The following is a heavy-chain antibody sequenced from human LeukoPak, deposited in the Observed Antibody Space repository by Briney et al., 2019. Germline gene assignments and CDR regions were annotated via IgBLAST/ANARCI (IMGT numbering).Heavy chain of an antibody. V-gene: IGHV3-23*01. CDR1: GFSFNTFA. J-gene: IGHJ4*02. D-gene: IGHD4-17*01. CDR2: ISGGGGST. CDR3: AKFLRTVTTYFDY. Sequence: GGSLRLSCVASGFSFNTFALTWVRQAPGKGLEWVSTISGGGGSTYYADSVKGRFTISRDNSKNTLYLQMNSLRAEDTAVYYCAKFLRTVTTYFDYWGQGTLVTVSS.